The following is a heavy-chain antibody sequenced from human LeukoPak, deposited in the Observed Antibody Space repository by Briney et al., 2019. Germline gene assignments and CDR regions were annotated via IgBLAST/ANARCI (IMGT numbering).Heavy chain of an antibody. V-gene: IGHV3-48*03. D-gene: IGHD2-2*01. CDR3: ARRYCSSTSCTLDY. CDR1: GFTFTSYE. J-gene: IGHJ4*02. CDR2: ISSSGSTI. Sequence: QSGGSLRLSCAASGFTFTSYEMNWVRQAPGKGLEWVSYISSSGSTIYYADSVKGRFTISRDNAKNSLYLQMNSLRAEDTAVYYCARRYCSSTSCTLDYRGQGTLVTVSS.